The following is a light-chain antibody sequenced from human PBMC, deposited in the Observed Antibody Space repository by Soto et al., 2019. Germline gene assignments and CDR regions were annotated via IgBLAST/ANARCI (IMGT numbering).Light chain of an antibody. CDR3: QHYYSSPLT. J-gene: IGKJ4*01. Sequence: DIVMTQSPDSLSVSLGERATINCKSSQSVLSSSNNKNYLAWYQQKPGQPPKVVIYWASTRGSGVPDRSSGSGSGTDFTLTISSLQAEDVAVYYCQHYYSSPLTFGGGTKVDI. V-gene: IGKV4-1*01. CDR1: QSVLSSSNNKNY. CDR2: WAS.